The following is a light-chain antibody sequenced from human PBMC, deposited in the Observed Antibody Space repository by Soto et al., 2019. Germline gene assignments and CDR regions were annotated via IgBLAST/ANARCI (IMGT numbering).Light chain of an antibody. CDR1: SSDVGGYNY. Sequence: QSALTQPPSASGSPGQSVTISCTGSSSDVGGYNYVSWYQQHPGKAPKLIICEVSTRPSGISNRFSGSKSGDTASLTISGLQAEDEAYYFCCSYAGTVAYVFGTGTKVTVL. CDR3: CSYAGTVAYV. V-gene: IGLV2-8*01. CDR2: EVS. J-gene: IGLJ1*01.